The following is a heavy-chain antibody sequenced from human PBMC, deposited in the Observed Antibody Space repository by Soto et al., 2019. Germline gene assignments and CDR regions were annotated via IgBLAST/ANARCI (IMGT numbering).Heavy chain of an antibody. CDR3: ARRVRPDFYCMDV. D-gene: IGHD3-10*02. V-gene: IGHV3-64*01. Sequence: EVQLAESGGGLAQPGGSLRLSCAASGFTLSGYAMDWVRQAPGKGLEYVSGISSNGVGTYYANSVKGRFTISRDNTKNTVNLQMGSLRPEDMAVYYCARRVRPDFYCMDVWGKGTTVTVSS. CDR2: ISSNGVGT. CDR1: GFTLSGYA. J-gene: IGHJ6*03.